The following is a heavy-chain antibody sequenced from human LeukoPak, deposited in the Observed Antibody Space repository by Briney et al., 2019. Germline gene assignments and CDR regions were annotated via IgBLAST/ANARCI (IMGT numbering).Heavy chain of an antibody. CDR1: GGSFSGYY. V-gene: IGHV4-34*01. D-gene: IGHD4-23*01. CDR2: INHSGST. CDR3: ARVVYGGNSNY. J-gene: IGHJ4*02. Sequence: SETLSHTCAVYGGSFSGYYWSWIRQPPGKGLEWIGEINHSGSTNYNPSLKSRVTISVDTSKNQFSLKLSSVTAADTAVYYCARVVYGGNSNYWGQGTLVTVSS.